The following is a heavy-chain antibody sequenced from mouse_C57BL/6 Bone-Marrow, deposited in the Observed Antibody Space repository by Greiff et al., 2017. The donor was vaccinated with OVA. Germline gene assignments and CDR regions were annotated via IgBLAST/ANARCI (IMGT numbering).Heavy chain of an antibody. D-gene: IGHD1-1*01. CDR3: ASITAVVRAMDY. CDR1: GFTFSDYG. Sequence: EVKLVESGGGLVKPGGSLKLSCAASGFTFSDYGMHWVRQAPEKGLEWVAYISSGSSTIYYADTVKGRFTISRDNAKNTLFLQLTSLRSEDTAMDYCASITAVVRAMDYWGQGTSVTVSS. CDR2: ISSGSSTI. J-gene: IGHJ4*01. V-gene: IGHV5-17*01.